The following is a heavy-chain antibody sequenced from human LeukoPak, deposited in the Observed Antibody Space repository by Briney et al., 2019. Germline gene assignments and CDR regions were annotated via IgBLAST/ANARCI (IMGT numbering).Heavy chain of an antibody. D-gene: IGHD2/OR15-2a*01. CDR1: GGSISSSSYS. CDR2: IYYSGST. Sequence: SQTLSLTCTVSGGSISSSSYSWGWIRQPPGKGLEWIGSIYYSGSTYYNPSLKSRVTISVDTSKNQFSLKLSSVTAADTAVYYCAGHHPRNTVDFWGQGTLVTVSS. V-gene: IGHV4-39*01. J-gene: IGHJ4*02. CDR3: AGHHPRNTVDF.